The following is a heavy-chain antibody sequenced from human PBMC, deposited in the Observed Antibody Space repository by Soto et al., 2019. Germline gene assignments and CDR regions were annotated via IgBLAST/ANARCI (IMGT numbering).Heavy chain of an antibody. Sequence: SETLSLTCTVSGGSISSSSYYWGWIRQPPGKGLEWIGSIYYSGSTYYNPSLKSRVTISVDTSKNQFSLKLSSVTAADTAVYYCASKEGNWFDPWGQGTLVTVSS. CDR1: GGSISSSSYY. CDR3: ASKEGNWFDP. J-gene: IGHJ5*02. CDR2: IYYSGST. V-gene: IGHV4-39*01.